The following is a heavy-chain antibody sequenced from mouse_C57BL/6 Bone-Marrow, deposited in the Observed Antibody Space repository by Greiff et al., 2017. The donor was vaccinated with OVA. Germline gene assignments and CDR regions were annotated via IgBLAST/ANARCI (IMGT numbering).Heavy chain of an antibody. J-gene: IGHJ2*01. Sequence: EVQVVESGGGLVKPGGSLKLSCAASGFTFSSYTMSWVRQTPEKRLEWVATISGGGGNTYYPDSVKGRFTISRDNAKNTLYLQMSRLRSEDTALYYCARIYGSRENFDYWGQGTTLTVSS. CDR3: ARIYGSRENFDY. D-gene: IGHD1-1*01. CDR2: ISGGGGNT. CDR1: GFTFSSYT. V-gene: IGHV5-9*01.